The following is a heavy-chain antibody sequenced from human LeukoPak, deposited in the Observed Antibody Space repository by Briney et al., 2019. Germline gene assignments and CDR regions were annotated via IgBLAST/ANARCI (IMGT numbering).Heavy chain of an antibody. CDR3: ARGRQLWLRGCWFDP. CDR2: INHSGST. J-gene: IGHJ5*02. Sequence: SETRSLTCAVYGGSFSGYYWSWIRQPPGKGLEWIGEINHSGSTNYNPSLKSRVTISVDTSKSQFSLKLSSVTAADTAVYYCARGRQLWLRGCWFDPWGQGTLVTVSS. V-gene: IGHV4-34*01. D-gene: IGHD5-18*01. CDR1: GGSFSGYY.